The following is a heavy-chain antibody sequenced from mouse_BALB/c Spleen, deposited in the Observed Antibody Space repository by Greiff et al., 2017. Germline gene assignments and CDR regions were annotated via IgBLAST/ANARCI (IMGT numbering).Heavy chain of an antibody. Sequence: QVQLKQSGPELVRPGASVKMSCKASGYTFTSYWIEWVKQRPGHGLEWIGEILPGSGSTNYNEKFKGKATFTADTSSNTAYMQLSSLTSEDSAVYYCARGEPARALDYWGQGTTLTVSS. J-gene: IGHJ2*01. CDR2: ILPGSGST. D-gene: IGHD3-1*01. V-gene: IGHV1-9*01. CDR3: ARGEPARALDY. CDR1: GYTFTSYW.